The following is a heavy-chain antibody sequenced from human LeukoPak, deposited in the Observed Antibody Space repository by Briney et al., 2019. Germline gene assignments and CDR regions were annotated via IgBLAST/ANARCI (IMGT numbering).Heavy chain of an antibody. CDR3: TTSVGY. CDR1: GFTLSKVW. CDR2: IKSKTDGETI. D-gene: IGHD1-26*01. Sequence: GGSLRLSCAASGFTLSKVWMSCVRQAPGKRLEWVGRIKSKTDGETIDYAAPGKGRFTISRDDSKNTLFLEMNSLKIEDTAVYYCTTSVGYWGQGTLVTVSS. V-gene: IGHV3-15*01. J-gene: IGHJ4*02.